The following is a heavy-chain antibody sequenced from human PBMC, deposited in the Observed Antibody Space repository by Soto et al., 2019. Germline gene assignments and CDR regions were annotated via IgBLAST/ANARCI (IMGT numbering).Heavy chain of an antibody. V-gene: IGHV1-8*01. CDR3: ARSYSYGWYGC. J-gene: IGHJ6*02. Sequence: ASVEVSCKASGCTFTNYDITWVRQAAGQGLEWVGWVNPNSGSTAYAQKCVGRVTMTRNTPLRTAYMELSRLTYGETGVYCCARSYSYGWYGCWGRGTRGAVSS. CDR1: GCTFTNYD. D-gene: IGHD5-18*01. CDR2: VNPNSGST.